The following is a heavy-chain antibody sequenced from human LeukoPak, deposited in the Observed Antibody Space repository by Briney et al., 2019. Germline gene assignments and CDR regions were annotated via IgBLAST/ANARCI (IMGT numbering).Heavy chain of an antibody. CDR1: GYTFTGYY. CDR3: ARTFYDTLDSDAFDF. J-gene: IGHJ3*01. CDR2: INPDSGGT. V-gene: IGHV1-2*02. D-gene: IGHD2/OR15-2a*01. Sequence: GASVKVSCKASGYTFTGYYMHWVRQAPGQGLEWMGWINPDSGGTNNAQKFQGRVTMTRDTSISTAYTELSRLRSDDTAVYYCARTFYDTLDSDAFDFWGQGTMVIVSS.